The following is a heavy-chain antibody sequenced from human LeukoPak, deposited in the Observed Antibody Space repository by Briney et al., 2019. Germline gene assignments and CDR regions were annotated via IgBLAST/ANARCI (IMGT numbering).Heavy chain of an antibody. CDR3: AKSFSVDGVCYIANFDH. D-gene: IGHD2-8*01. J-gene: IGHJ4*02. Sequence: GGSLRLSCAASGFTFSRFPMSWVRQAPGKGLEWVSAISGAGDTTYYADSVKGRFTISRDHSMNTLYLHMNSLRAGDTAVYYCAKSFSVDGVCYIANFDHWGQGTLVTVYS. CDR1: GFTFSRFP. V-gene: IGHV3-23*01. CDR2: ISGAGDTT.